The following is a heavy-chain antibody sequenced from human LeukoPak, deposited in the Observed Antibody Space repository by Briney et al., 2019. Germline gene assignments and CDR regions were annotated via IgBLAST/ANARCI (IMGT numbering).Heavy chain of an antibody. V-gene: IGHV4-39*01. CDR2: IYYSGST. CDR1: GGSIRSTSYY. J-gene: IGHJ6*03. D-gene: IGHD2/OR15-2a*01. Sequence: PSETLSLTCTVSGGSIRSTSYYWGWIRQPPGKGLEWIGSIYYSGSTYYNPSLKSRATISVDPSKNQFSLKLSSVTAADTAVYYCGRRLYYFFRSHHYYYMDVWGKGTTVTVSS. CDR3: GRRLYYFFRSHHYYYMDV.